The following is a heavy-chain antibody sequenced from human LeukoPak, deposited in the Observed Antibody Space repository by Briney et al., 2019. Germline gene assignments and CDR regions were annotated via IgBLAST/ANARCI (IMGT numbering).Heavy chain of an antibody. D-gene: IGHD3/OR15-3a*01. CDR3: ARGGPYYYYYYMDV. CDR2: INHSGST. V-gene: IGHV4-34*01. Sequence: GSLRLSCAASGFTFSSYWMHWIRQPPGKGLEWIGEINHSGSTNYNPSLKSRVTISVDTSKNQFSLKLSSVTAADTAVYYCARGGPYYYYYYMDVWGKGTTVTISS. J-gene: IGHJ6*03. CDR1: GFTFSSYW.